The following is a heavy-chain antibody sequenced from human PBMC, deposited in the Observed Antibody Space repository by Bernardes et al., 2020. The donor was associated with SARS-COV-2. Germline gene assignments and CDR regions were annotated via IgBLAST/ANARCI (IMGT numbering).Heavy chain of an antibody. D-gene: IGHD2-2*01. CDR1: GGSFSGYY. Sequence: SETLSLTCAVYGGSFSGYYWSWIRQPPGKGLEWIGEINHSGSTNYNPSLKSRVTISVDTSKNQFSLKLSSVTAADTAVYYCARGSGRSRRIVVVPAAIYFDYWGQGTLVTVSS. J-gene: IGHJ4*02. V-gene: IGHV4-34*01. CDR2: INHSGST. CDR3: ARGSGRSRRIVVVPAAIYFDY.